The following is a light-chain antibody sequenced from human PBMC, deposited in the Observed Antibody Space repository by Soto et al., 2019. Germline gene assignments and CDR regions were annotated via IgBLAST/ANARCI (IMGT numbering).Light chain of an antibody. CDR2: DTF. J-gene: IGKJ1*01. CDR3: QQSFTTPWT. V-gene: IGKV1-39*01. Sequence: DIQMTQSPSSLSASLGDRVTITCRPSESIRNELNWFQKRPGKAPRLLIYDTFTLQSGVSSRFSGSVSGTEFSLSINSLQAGDSAIYYCQQSFTTPWTCGQGTKVEI. CDR1: ESIRNE.